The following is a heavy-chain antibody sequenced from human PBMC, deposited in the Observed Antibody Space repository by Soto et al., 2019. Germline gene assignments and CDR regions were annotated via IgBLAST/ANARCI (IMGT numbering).Heavy chain of an antibody. Sequence: QVQLQQWGAGLLKPSETLSLTCAVYGGSFSGYYWSWIRQPPGKGLEWIGEINHSGSTNYNPSLKSRVTISVDTSKNQFSLKLSSVTAADTAVYYCARGHRIFGVVSAYWGQGTLVTVSS. CDR3: ARGHRIFGVVSAY. V-gene: IGHV4-34*01. CDR2: INHSGST. J-gene: IGHJ4*02. CDR1: GGSFSGYY. D-gene: IGHD3-3*01.